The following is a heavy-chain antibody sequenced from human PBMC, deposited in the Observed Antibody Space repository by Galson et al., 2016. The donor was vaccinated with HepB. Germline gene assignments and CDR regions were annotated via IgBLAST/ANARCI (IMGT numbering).Heavy chain of an antibody. J-gene: IGHJ3*02. CDR2: ISGSAGQT. Sequence: SLRLSCAASGFTFRSYAMTWVRQAPGKGLDWVSGISGSAGQTSYADSVKGRFTISRDNSKNTLYLQMNSLRAEDTAVYFCARDIPALQKVVTIIRLDAFDIWGQGTTVTVSS. CDR1: GFTFRSYA. D-gene: IGHD5-12*01. V-gene: IGHV3-23*01. CDR3: ARDIPALQKVVTIIRLDAFDI.